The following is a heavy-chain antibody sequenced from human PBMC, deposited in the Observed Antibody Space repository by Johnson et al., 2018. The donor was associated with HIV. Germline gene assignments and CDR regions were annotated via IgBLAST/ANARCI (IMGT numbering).Heavy chain of an antibody. J-gene: IGHJ3*02. V-gene: IGHV3-11*04. CDR2: ISSSDSSI. CDR1: GFTFKDHY. D-gene: IGHD6-19*01. CDR3: ARVGSSGWLGRAFDI. Sequence: QLVESGGGLVKPGGSLRLSCVASGFTFKDHYMSWIRQAPGKGLEWVSYISSSDSSIYYADSVKGRFTISRDNAKNSLYLQMNSLRAEDTAVYYCARVGSSGWLGRAFDIWGQGTMVTVSS.